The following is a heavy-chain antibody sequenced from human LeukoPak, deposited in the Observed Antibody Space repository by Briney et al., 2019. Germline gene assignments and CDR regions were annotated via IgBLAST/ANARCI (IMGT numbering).Heavy chain of an antibody. CDR2: ISSNGGST. Sequence: GGSLRLSCVASGFTLSDYAMNWVRQAPGKGLEYVSAISSNGGSTYYANSVKGRFTISRDNSKNTLYLQMGSLRAEDMAVYYCARGYYYGSGSFYGMDVWGQGTTVTVSS. V-gene: IGHV3-64*01. D-gene: IGHD3-10*01. CDR3: ARGYYYGSGSFYGMDV. J-gene: IGHJ6*02. CDR1: GFTLSDYA.